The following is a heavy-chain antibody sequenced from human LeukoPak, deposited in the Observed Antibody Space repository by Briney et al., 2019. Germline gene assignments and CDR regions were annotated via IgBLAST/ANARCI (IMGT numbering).Heavy chain of an antibody. D-gene: IGHD3-16*01. CDR1: KFTFSTFS. CDR2: ISGSGGYT. J-gene: IGHJ4*02. V-gene: IGHV3-23*01. CDR3: AKDYAVGSIDY. Sequence: GGSLRLSCAASKFTFSTFSMSWVRQAPGKGLEWVSSISGSGGYTYYADSVKGRFTISRDNSKNTLFLQMNSLRAEDSAVYYCAKDYAVGSIDYWGQGTLVTVSS.